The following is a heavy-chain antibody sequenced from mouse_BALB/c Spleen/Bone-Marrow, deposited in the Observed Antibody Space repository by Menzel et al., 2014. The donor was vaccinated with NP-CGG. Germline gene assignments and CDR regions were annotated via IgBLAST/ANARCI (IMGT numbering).Heavy chain of an antibody. V-gene: IGHV7-3*02. CDR2: VRNKANGYTT. CDR3: ARDMGLLRVAY. Sequence: EVKLVESGGGLVQPGGSLRLSCATSGFTFSDYYMSWVRQPPGKALEWLGFVRNKANGYTTEYSASVKGRFTISRDNSQSILYLQMNTLRAEDSATYYCARDMGLLRVAYWGQGTLVTVSA. J-gene: IGHJ3*01. CDR1: GFTFSDYY. D-gene: IGHD1-1*01.